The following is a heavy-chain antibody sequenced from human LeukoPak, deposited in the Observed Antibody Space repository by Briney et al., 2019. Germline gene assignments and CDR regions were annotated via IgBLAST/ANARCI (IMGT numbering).Heavy chain of an antibody. Sequence: SETLSLTCTVSGGSISSYYWSWIRQPPGKGLEWIGYIYYSGSTNCNPSLKSRVTISVDTSKNQFSLKLSSVTAADTAVYYCARDSVAVGYFDYWGQGTLVTVSS. CDR3: ARDSVAVGYFDY. V-gene: IGHV4-59*01. D-gene: IGHD6-19*01. CDR2: IYYSGST. J-gene: IGHJ4*02. CDR1: GGSISSYY.